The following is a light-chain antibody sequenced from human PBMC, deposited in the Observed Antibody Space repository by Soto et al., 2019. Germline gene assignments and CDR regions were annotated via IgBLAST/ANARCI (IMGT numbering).Light chain of an antibody. V-gene: IGKV1-5*01. CDR2: DAS. CDR1: QSISSW. J-gene: IGKJ1*01. CDR3: QQYNSYSGT. Sequence: DIQMTQSPSTLSASVGDRVTITCRASQSISSWLAWYQQKPGKAPKLLIYDASTLESGVPLRFSGSGSGTEFTLTISSLQPDDFATYYCQQYNSYSGTFGQGTKV.